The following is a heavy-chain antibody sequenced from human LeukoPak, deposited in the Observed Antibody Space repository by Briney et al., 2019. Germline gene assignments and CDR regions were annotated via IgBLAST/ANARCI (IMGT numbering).Heavy chain of an antibody. CDR2: ISSSSSYI. V-gene: IGHV3-21*01. Sequence: GGSLRLSCADSGYTFSSYSMNWVRQAPGKGLEWVSSISSSSSYIYYADSVKGRFTISRDNAKNSLYLQMNSLRAEDTAVYYCARDYYDILTGYEGAFDIWGQGTMVTVSS. CDR1: GYTFSSYS. J-gene: IGHJ3*02. CDR3: ARDYYDILTGYEGAFDI. D-gene: IGHD3-9*01.